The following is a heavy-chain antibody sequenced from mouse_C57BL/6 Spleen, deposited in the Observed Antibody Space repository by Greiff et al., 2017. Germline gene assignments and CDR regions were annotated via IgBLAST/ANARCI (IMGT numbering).Heavy chain of an antibody. J-gene: IGHJ1*03. CDR1: GYTFTSYW. CDR2: IDPSDSYT. CDR3: ARSLEWYFDV. V-gene: IGHV1-69*01. Sequence: VQLQQPGAELVMPGASVKLSCKASGYTFTSYWMHWVKQRPGQGLEWIGEIDPSDSYTNYNQKFKGKSTLTVDKSSSTAYMQLSSLTSEDSAVYYCARSLEWYFDVWGTGTTVTVSS.